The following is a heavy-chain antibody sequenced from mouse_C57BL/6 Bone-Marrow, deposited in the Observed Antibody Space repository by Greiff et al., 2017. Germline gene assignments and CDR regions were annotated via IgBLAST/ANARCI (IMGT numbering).Heavy chain of an antibody. Sequence: EVMLVESEGGLVQPGSSMKLSCTASGFTFSDYYMAWVRQVPEKGLEWVANINYDGSSTYYLDSLKSRFIISRDNAKNILYLQMSSLKSEDTATYYCARGPTVGGYFDVWGTGTTVTVSS. D-gene: IGHD1-1*01. V-gene: IGHV5-16*01. CDR1: GFTFSDYY. CDR2: INYDGSST. CDR3: ARGPTVGGYFDV. J-gene: IGHJ1*03.